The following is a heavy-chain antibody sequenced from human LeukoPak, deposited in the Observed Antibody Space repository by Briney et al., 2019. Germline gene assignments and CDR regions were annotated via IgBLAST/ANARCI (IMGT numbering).Heavy chain of an antibody. D-gene: IGHD6-6*01. CDR1: GGSISSSSYY. Sequence: SETLSLTCTVSGGSISSSSYYWGWIRQPPGKGLEWIGSIYYSGSTYYNPSLKSRVTISVDTSKNQFSLKLSSVTAADTAVYYCARDQKQLVGGWFDPWGQGTLVTVPS. V-gene: IGHV4-39*07. CDR2: IYYSGST. J-gene: IGHJ5*02. CDR3: ARDQKQLVGGWFDP.